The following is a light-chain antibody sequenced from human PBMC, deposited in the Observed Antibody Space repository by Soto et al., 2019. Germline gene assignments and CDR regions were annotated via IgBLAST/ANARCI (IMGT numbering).Light chain of an antibody. CDR1: QSVSSY. CDR2: EGS. CDR3: QQRNNWPWT. V-gene: IGKV3-11*01. Sequence: DIVLTQTPATLSLSPGQTATLSCRASQSVSSYLAWYQQKAGQAPRLLIYEGSNRATGIPTRFSGSGSGTDFTLTISGLEPEDFAVYYCQQRNNWPWTFGQGTKVEVK. J-gene: IGKJ1*01.